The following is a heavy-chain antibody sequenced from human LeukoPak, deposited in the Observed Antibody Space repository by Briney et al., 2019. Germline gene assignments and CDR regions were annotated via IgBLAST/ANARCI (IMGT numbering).Heavy chain of an antibody. V-gene: IGHV1-69*08. CDR1: GYTFTGYY. J-gene: IGHJ4*02. CDR2: IIPILGTA. Sequence: SVTVSCKASGYTFTGYYMHWVRQAPGQGLEWMGRIIPILGTANYSQKFQARVTITANKSTSTAYMELSSLRSEDAAVYYCARDTYYYDSSGYYFVDYWGQGTLVTVSS. D-gene: IGHD3-22*01. CDR3: ARDTYYYDSSGYYFVDY.